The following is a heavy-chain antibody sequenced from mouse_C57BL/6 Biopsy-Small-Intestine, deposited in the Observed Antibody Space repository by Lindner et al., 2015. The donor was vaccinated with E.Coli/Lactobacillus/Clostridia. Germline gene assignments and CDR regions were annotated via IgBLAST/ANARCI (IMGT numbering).Heavy chain of an antibody. CDR2: IIPIFGTV. V-gene: IGHV1-81*01. D-gene: IGHD1-1*01. CDR3: ARAQRWLQSRPYYYGMDV. CDR1: GGTFNSNA. J-gene: IGHJ1*01. Sequence: SVKVSCKTSGGTFNSNAISWVRQAPGQGLEWMGGIIPIFGTVNYAQGFQGRVTITADESTTTAYMELSSLRSEDTAVYYCARAQRWLQSRPYYYGMDVWGQGTTVTVSS.